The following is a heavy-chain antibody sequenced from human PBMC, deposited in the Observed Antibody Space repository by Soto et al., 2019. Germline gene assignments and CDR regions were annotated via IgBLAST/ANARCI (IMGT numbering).Heavy chain of an antibody. CDR1: GFTFSSYA. Sequence: EVQLLESGGGLVQPGGSLRLSCAASGFTFSSYAMSWVRQAPGKGLEWVSAISGSGGSTYYADSVKGRFTISRDNSKNALYLQMNSLSAEDTAIYYCAKDGIPGGAVAGRNYYFCFWGQGTLVTVSS. CDR3: AKDGIPGGAVAGRNYYFCF. J-gene: IGHJ4*02. CDR2: ISGSGGST. D-gene: IGHD6-19*01. V-gene: IGHV3-23*01.